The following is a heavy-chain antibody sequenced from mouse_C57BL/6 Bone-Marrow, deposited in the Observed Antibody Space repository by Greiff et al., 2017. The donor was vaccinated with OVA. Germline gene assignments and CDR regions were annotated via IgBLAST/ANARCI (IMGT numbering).Heavy chain of an antibody. D-gene: IGHD1-1*01. CDR1: GYTFTSYW. Sequence: VQLQQPGAELVRPGSSVKLSCKASGYTFTSYWMDWVKQRPGQGLEWIGNIYPSDSETHYNQKFKDKATLTVDKSSSTAYMQLSSLTSEDSAVYYCARCGDYGSSFAMDYWGQGTSVTVSS. J-gene: IGHJ4*01. CDR3: ARCGDYGSSFAMDY. CDR2: IYPSDSET. V-gene: IGHV1-61*01.